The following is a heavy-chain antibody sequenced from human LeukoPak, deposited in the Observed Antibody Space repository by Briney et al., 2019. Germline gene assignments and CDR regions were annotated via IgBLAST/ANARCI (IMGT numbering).Heavy chain of an antibody. D-gene: IGHD5-18*01. V-gene: IGHV3-21*01. CDR1: GSTFSSYS. Sequence: GGSLRLSCAASGSTFSSYSMNWVRQAPGKGLEWVSSISSSSSYMYYADSVKGRFTISRDNAKNSLYLQMNSLRAEDTAVYYCARGGYSYPSPDYWGQGTLVTVSS. CDR2: ISSSSSYM. CDR3: ARGGYSYPSPDY. J-gene: IGHJ4*02.